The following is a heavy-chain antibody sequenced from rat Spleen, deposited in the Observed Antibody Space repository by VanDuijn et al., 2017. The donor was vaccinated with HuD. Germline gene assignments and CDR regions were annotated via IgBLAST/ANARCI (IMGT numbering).Heavy chain of an antibody. CDR1: GFTFSDYG. CDR3: ARQNWPYYFDY. J-gene: IGHJ2*01. D-gene: IGHD5-1*01. V-gene: IGHV5-29*01. Sequence: EVQLVESGGDLVQPGRSLKVSCAASGFTFSDYGMAWVCQAPTKGLEWVATIVYDGSSTYYRDSVKGRFTISRANAINTLYLQMDSRRSEDTATYYCARQNWPYYFDYWGQGVMVTVSS. CDR2: IVYDGSST.